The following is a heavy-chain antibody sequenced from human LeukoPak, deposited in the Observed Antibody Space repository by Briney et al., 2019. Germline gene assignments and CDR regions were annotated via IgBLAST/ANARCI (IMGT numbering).Heavy chain of an antibody. D-gene: IGHD6-19*01. CDR1: GFTFSSYD. CDR3: ARGPRYSSGWYFDY. Sequence: PGGSLRLSCAASGFTFSSYDMHWVRRATGKGLEWVSAIGTAGDPYYPGSVKGRFTISRENDKNSLYLQMNSLRAGDTAVYYCARGPRYSSGWYFDYRGQGTLVTVSS. J-gene: IGHJ4*02. CDR2: IGTAGDP. V-gene: IGHV3-13*05.